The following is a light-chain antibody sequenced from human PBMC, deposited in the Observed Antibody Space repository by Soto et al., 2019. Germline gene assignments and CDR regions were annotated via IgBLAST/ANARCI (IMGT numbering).Light chain of an antibody. V-gene: IGKV1-9*01. Sequence: IQLTQSPASLSASVGDRVTITCRASQCISSYLAWDQQKPGKAPKLLTYAATTWQSGVPSRFSGSGSVTDFPLTISCLPHEDFATYYCQHINSYPRTFGRGTKLEIK. CDR3: QHINSYPRT. J-gene: IGKJ2*02. CDR1: QCISSY. CDR2: AAT.